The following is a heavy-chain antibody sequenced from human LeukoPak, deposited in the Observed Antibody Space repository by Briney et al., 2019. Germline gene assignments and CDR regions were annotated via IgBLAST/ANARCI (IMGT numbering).Heavy chain of an antibody. D-gene: IGHD6-13*01. V-gene: IGHV4-39*07. Sequence: SETLSLTCTVSGVSINSGGYYWTWIRQHPGKGLEWIGSIYYSGSTYYNPSLKSRVTISVDTSKNQFSLKLSSVTAADTAVYYCARAHTGYSSSWSQFDPWGQGTLVTVSS. CDR1: GVSINSGGYY. J-gene: IGHJ5*02. CDR3: ARAHTGYSSSWSQFDP. CDR2: IYYSGST.